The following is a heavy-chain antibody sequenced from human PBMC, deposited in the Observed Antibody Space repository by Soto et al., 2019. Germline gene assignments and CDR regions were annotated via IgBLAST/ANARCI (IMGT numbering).Heavy chain of an antibody. CDR3: ARDQAIFEVIVRHYYYGMDV. J-gene: IGHJ6*02. V-gene: IGHV3-7*01. Sequence: PGGSLRLSCAAFGFTFSSYWMSWVRQAPGKGLEWVANINQDGSEKYYADSVKGRFTISRDNARNSLFLQMNSLRAEDTAVYYCARDQAIFEVIVRHYYYGMDVWGQGTTVTVSS. CDR2: INQDGSEK. D-gene: IGHD3-3*01. CDR1: GFTFSSYW.